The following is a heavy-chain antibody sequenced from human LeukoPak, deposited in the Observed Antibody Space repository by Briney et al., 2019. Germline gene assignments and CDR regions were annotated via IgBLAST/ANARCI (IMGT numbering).Heavy chain of an antibody. V-gene: IGHV3-23*01. Sequence: GGSLRLSCAASGFTFSKYAMTWVRQAPGKGLEWVSAISSSTLKIYYADSVKGRFTISRDNSKNTLYLQMNSVRAEDTAVYYCARRAGAYSRPYDYWGQGTLVTVSS. J-gene: IGHJ4*02. D-gene: IGHD4/OR15-4a*01. CDR2: ISSSTLKI. CDR1: GFTFSKYA. CDR3: ARRAGAYSRPYDY.